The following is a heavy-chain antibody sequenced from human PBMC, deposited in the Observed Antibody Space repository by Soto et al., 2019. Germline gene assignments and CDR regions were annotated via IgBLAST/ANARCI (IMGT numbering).Heavy chain of an antibody. Sequence: SETLSLTCTVSGGSISSSSYYWGWIRQPPGKGLEWIGSIYYSGSTYYNPSLKSRVTISVDTSKNQFSLKLSSVTAADTAVYYCARELQKSETGDGYGDAFDIWGQGTMVTVSS. CDR1: GGSISSSSYY. CDR3: ARELQKSETGDGYGDAFDI. J-gene: IGHJ3*02. V-gene: IGHV4-39*07. CDR2: IYYSGST. D-gene: IGHD7-27*01.